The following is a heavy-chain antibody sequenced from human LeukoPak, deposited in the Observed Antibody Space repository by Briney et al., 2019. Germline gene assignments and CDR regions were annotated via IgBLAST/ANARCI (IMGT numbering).Heavy chain of an antibody. CDR3: ARRPIRGYYFDY. V-gene: IGHV4-34*01. J-gene: IGHJ4*02. Sequence: SETLSLTCAVYGGSFSGYYWSWIRQPPGKGLEWIGEINHSGSTNYNPSLESRVTISVDTSKNQFSLKLSSVAAADTAVYYCARRPIRGYYFDYWGQGTLVTVSS. CDR2: INHSGST. D-gene: IGHD4-23*01. CDR1: GGSFSGYY.